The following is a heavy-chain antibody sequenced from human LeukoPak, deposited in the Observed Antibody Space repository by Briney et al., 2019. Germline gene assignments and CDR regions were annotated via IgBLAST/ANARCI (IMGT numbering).Heavy chain of an antibody. D-gene: IGHD3-9*01. CDR3: ARNGAAYDIDY. CDR1: GFTFSSYS. V-gene: IGHV3-21*01. J-gene: IGHJ4*02. CDR2: ISSSSSYI. Sequence: GGSLRHSCAAPGFTFSSYSMNWVRQAPRKGLEWVSSISSSSSYIYYADSVKGRFTISRDNAKNSLYLQMNSLRAEDTAVYYCARNGAAYDIDYWGRGTLVTVSS.